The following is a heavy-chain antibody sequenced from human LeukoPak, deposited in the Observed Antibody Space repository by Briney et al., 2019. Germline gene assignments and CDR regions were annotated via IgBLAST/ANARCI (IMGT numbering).Heavy chain of an antibody. D-gene: IGHD6-19*01. CDR1: GGSISSYY. V-gene: IGHV4-59*01. J-gene: IGHJ4*02. CDR2: IYYSGST. CDR3: ASRIAVAAPGGFEN. Sequence: SETLSLTCTVSGGSISSYYWSWIRQPPGKGLEWIGYIYYSGSTNYNPSLKSRVTISVDTSKNQFSLKLSSVTAADTAVYYCASRIAVAAPGGFENWGQGTLVTVSS.